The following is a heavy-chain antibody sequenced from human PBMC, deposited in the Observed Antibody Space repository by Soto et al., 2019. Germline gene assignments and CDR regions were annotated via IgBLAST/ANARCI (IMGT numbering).Heavy chain of an antibody. Sequence: SETLSLTCTVSGGSISSYFYIWVRQPPGKGLEWIGSVYYTGTSDYNPSLKSRVTISVDTSKTQFSLNLRSVTAADTAVYYCARDLAAVPRAFDYWGRGTLVTVSS. D-gene: IGHD6-13*01. CDR1: GGSISSYF. CDR3: ARDLAAVPRAFDY. J-gene: IGHJ4*02. CDR2: VYYTGTS. V-gene: IGHV4-59*01.